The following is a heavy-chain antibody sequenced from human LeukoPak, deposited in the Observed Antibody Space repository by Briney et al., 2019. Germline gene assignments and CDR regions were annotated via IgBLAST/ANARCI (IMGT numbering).Heavy chain of an antibody. V-gene: IGHV1-8*01. CDR2: MNPNSGNT. CDR1: GYTFTSYD. CDR3: ARGVRQKSIAAAGLTNY. Sequence: GASVKVSCKASGYTFTSYDISWVRQATGQGLEWMGWMNPNSGNTGYAQKFQGRVTMTRNTSISTAYMELSSLRSEDTAVYYCARGVRQKSIAAAGLTNYWGQGTLVTVSS. J-gene: IGHJ4*02. D-gene: IGHD6-13*01.